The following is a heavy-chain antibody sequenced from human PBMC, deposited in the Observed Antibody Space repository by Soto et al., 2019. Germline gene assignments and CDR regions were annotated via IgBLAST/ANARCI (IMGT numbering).Heavy chain of an antibody. J-gene: IGHJ2*01. V-gene: IGHV3-53*01. D-gene: IGHD4-17*01. Sequence: GQLVGAGGNLIQPGGALRLSCSASGFTGTNKYMTWVRQAPGKGLEWVSLIYSGGATSYADSVKGRFTISRDNSKDILYLQVNSLRAEDTAVYYCARVDYGDYGWYFDLWGRGTLVTVSS. CDR3: ARVDYGDYGWYFDL. CDR2: IYSGGAT. CDR1: GFTGTNKY.